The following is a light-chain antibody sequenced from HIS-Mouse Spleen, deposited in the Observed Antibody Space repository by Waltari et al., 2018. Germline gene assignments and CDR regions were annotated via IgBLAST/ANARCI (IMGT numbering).Light chain of an antibody. V-gene: IGLV3-10*01. Sequence: ARTQPPSVSVSPGQTATMTCPGDASPQKYAYQYLQKSGQAPVLVIYEDSKRPSGIPERFSGSSSGTMATLTISGAQVEDEADYYCYSTDSSGNHRVFGGGTRLTVL. CDR1: ASPQKY. CDR3: YSTDSSGNHRV. CDR2: EDS. J-gene: IGLJ2*01.